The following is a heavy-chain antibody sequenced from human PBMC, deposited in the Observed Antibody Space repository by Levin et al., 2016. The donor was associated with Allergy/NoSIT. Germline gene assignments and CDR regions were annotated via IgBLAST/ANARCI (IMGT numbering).Heavy chain of an antibody. CDR3: ARDLCSGGSCYSGAFDI. Sequence: RQAPGKGLEWIGYIYHSGSTNYNPSLKSRVTTSVDTSKNQFSLKLSSVTAADTAVYYCARDLCSGGSCYSGAFDIWGQGTMVTVSS. CDR2: IYHSGST. V-gene: IGHV4-59*01. D-gene: IGHD2-15*01. J-gene: IGHJ3*02.